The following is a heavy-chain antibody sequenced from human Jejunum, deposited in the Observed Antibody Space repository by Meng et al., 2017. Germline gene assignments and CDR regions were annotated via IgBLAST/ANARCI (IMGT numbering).Heavy chain of an antibody. D-gene: IGHD1-26*01. V-gene: IGHV4-38-2*02. CDR3: TRAPVWYSGGY. J-gene: IGHJ4*02. CDR1: GFSINTNYY. CDR2: FHHSGTT. Sequence: SETLSLTCTVSGFSINTNYYWGWIRQPPGKGLEWIGNFHHSGTTNYNPSLKSRVTISVDTSKNQFSLKLNSVSAADTAVYYCTRAPVWYSGGYWGQGTLVTVSS.